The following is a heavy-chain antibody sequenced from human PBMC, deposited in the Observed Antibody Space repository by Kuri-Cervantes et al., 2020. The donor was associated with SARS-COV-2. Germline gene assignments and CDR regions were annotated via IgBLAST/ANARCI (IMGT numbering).Heavy chain of an antibody. J-gene: IGHJ3*02. Sequence: SETLSLTCTVSGGSISSYYWSWIRQPPGKGLEWIGYIYYSGSTNYNPSLKSRVTISVDTSKNQFSLKLSSVTAADTAVYYCARKLTNWGSCGSDYDALDIWGKGTMVTVSS. V-gene: IGHV4-59*12. D-gene: IGHD7-27*01. CDR2: IYYSGST. CDR1: GGSISSYY. CDR3: ARKLTNWGSCGSDYDALDI.